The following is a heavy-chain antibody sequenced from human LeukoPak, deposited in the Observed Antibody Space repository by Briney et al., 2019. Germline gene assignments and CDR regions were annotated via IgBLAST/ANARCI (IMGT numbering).Heavy chain of an antibody. V-gene: IGHV3-30*04. D-gene: IGHD6-13*01. J-gene: IGHJ4*02. CDR3: ARTGSSWHYFDY. CDR1: GFTFSSYA. Sequence: PGGSLRLSCAASGFTFSSYAMHWVRQAPGKGLEWVAVISYDGRNKYYADSVKGRFTISRDNSKNTLYLQMNSLGAEDTAVYYCARTGSSWHYFDYWGQGTLVTVSS. CDR2: ISYDGRNK.